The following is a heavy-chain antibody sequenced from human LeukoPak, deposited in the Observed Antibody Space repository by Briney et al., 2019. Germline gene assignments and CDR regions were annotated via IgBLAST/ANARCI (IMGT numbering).Heavy chain of an antibody. V-gene: IGHV3-30*02. D-gene: IGHD4-11*01. CDR3: AKDIQRGFDYTNSLDS. Sequence: PGGSLRLSCAASGFMFADHGIHWVRQAPGKGLEWVAVKGRFAISRDDSNDMVYLQMNGLRADDTAVYYCAKDIQRGFDYTNSLDSWGQGPLVIVSS. CDR1: GFMFADHG. J-gene: IGHJ4*02.